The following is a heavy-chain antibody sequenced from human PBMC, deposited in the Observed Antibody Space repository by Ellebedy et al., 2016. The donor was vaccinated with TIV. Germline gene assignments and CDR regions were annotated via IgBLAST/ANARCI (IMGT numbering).Heavy chain of an antibody. J-gene: IGHJ4*02. Sequence: PGGSLRLSCAASGFTFTSYSMNWVRQSPGKGLEWVSYISISNNIYYADSVKGRFTISRDNAKNSLYLQMNSLRDEDTAVYYCARDGAAYCGGDCTSPFDYWGQGTLVTVSS. CDR2: ISISNNI. CDR1: GFTFTSYS. D-gene: IGHD2-21*02. CDR3: ARDGAAYCGGDCTSPFDY. V-gene: IGHV3-48*02.